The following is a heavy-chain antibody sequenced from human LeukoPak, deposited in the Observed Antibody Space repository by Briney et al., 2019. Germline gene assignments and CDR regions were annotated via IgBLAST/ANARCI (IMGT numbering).Heavy chain of an antibody. CDR2: IYYSGST. J-gene: IGHJ5*02. D-gene: IGHD4-17*01. CDR3: ARGNTYGDYVGWYWFDP. V-gene: IGHV4-59*01. Sequence: PSETLSLTCTVSGASISPYNWNWIRQPPGKGPEWIGYIYYSGSTNYNPSLKSRVTISVDTSKNQFSLQLSSVTAADTAVYYCARGNTYGDYVGWYWFDPWGQGTLVTVSS. CDR1: GASISPYN.